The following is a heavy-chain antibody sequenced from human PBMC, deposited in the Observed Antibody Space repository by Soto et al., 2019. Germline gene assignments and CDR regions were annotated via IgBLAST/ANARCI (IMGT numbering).Heavy chain of an antibody. CDR2: IKQDGSEK. V-gene: IGHV3-7*05. D-gene: IGHD2-2*01. CDR3: ARDSAGYCSSTSCYGGVFDF. CDR1: GFTFSSYW. Sequence: EVQLVESGGGLVQPGGSLRLSCAASGFTFSSYWMSWVRQATGKGLEWVANIKQDGSEKYYVDSVKGRFTISRDNAKNSLYLQMNRLRAEDTAVYYCARDSAGYCSSTSCYGGVFDFWGQGTLVTVSS. J-gene: IGHJ4*02.